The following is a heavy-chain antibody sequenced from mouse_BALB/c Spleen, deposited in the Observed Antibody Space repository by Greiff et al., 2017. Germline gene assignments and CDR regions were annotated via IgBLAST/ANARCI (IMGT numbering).Heavy chain of an antibody. CDR1: GYTFTSYW. V-gene: IGHV1-87*01. J-gene: IGHJ2*01. Sequence: VQLQQSGAELARPGASVKLSCKASGYTFTSYWMQWVKQRPGQGLEWIGAIYPGDGDTRYTQKFKGKATLTADKSSSTAYMQLSSLASEDSAVYYCARDYGLDYWGQGTTLTVSS. CDR2: IYPGDGDT. D-gene: IGHD1-2*01. CDR3: ARDYGLDY.